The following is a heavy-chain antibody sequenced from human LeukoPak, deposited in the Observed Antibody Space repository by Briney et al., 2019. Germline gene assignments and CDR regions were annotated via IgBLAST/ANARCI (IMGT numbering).Heavy chain of an antibody. Sequence: SETLSLTCAVYGGSFSGYYWSWIRQPPGKGLEWIGEINHSGSTNYNPSLKSRVTISVDTSKNQFSLKLSSVTAADPAVYYCARAASVRGWYVAYWGQGTLVTVSS. J-gene: IGHJ4*02. D-gene: IGHD6-19*01. CDR2: INHSGST. CDR1: GGSFSGYY. CDR3: ARAASVRGWYVAY. V-gene: IGHV4-34*01.